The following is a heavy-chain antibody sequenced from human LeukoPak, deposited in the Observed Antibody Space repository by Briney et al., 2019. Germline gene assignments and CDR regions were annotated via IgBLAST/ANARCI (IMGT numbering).Heavy chain of an antibody. Sequence: SETLSLTCTVSGGSISSYYWSWIRQPPGKGLEWIGYISYSGSPNYNPSLKSRVTMSVDTSKNQFSLKLSSVTAADTAVYYCARLRSTYWYFDLWGRGTLVTVSS. J-gene: IGHJ2*01. CDR3: ARLRSTYWYFDL. D-gene: IGHD4-17*01. CDR2: ISYSGSP. V-gene: IGHV4-59*12. CDR1: GGSISSYY.